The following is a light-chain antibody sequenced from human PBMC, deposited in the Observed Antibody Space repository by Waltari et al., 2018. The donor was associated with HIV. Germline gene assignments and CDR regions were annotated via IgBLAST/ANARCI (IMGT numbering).Light chain of an antibody. V-gene: IGKV4-1*01. CDR1: QKILYSANNKNY. CDR2: WAS. Sequence: DIAMTQSPDTLTVSLGERATINCRSSQKILYSANNKNYLAWYQQKSGHPPKVLFYWASTRESGVPNRFSGSGSGTDFTLTISSVQDEDVAVYYCQQYYSLPWTFGQGTKVEI. J-gene: IGKJ1*01. CDR3: QQYYSLPWT.